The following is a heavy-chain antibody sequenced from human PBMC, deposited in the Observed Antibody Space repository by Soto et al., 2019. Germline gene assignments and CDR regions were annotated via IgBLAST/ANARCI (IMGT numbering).Heavy chain of an antibody. CDR1: GYTFTNYG. J-gene: IGHJ4*02. Sequence: QVQLVQSGAEVKKPGASVKVSCKASGYTFTNYGISWVRQAPGQGLEWMGWIIPYNGKTDYAQNLQGRVTMTTDTSTSTAYMELRSRRSDDTAVYYCARGDTVVVPAAMPGFSFDFWGQGTLVTVSS. V-gene: IGHV1-18*01. D-gene: IGHD2-2*01. CDR3: ARGDTVVVPAAMPGFSFDF. CDR2: IIPYNGKT.